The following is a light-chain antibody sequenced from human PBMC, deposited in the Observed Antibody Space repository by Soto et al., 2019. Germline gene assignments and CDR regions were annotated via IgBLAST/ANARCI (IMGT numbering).Light chain of an antibody. Sequence: EVVMTQSPATLSLSPGERATLSCRASQSVSSYLAWYQRKPGQAPRLLIYDASNRAPGIPARFSGSGSGTDFTLTISSLEPEAFAVYYCQQRYNWPRVTFGRGTKVEIK. J-gene: IGKJ4*01. CDR3: QQRYNWPRVT. CDR2: DAS. V-gene: IGKV3-11*01. CDR1: QSVSSY.